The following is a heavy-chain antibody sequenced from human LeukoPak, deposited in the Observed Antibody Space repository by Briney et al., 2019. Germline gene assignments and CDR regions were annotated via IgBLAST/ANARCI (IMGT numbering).Heavy chain of an antibody. Sequence: GASVKVSCKASGYTFTGYYMHWVRQAPGQGLEWMGWINPNSGGTNYAQKFQCRVTMTRDTSISTAYMELSRLRSDDTAVYYCARGPLLRFLEWLLSIDYWGQGTLVTVSS. V-gene: IGHV1-2*02. CDR3: ARGPLLRFLEWLLSIDY. CDR1: GYTFTGYY. D-gene: IGHD3-3*01. CDR2: INPNSGGT. J-gene: IGHJ4*02.